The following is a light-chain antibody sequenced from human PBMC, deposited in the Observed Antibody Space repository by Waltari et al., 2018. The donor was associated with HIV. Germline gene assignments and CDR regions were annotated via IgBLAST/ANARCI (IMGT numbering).Light chain of an antibody. CDR1: NIGMKS. Sequence: SYVLTQPPSVSVAPGQTARIPCGGANIGMKSAHWYLQTPGQAPVLVVHDDSDRPSGIPERFSGSNSGNTATLTISTVEAGDEADYYCQVWDSTSDHCVFGGGTKLTVL. CDR3: QVWDSTSDHCV. J-gene: IGLJ2*01. V-gene: IGLV3-21*02. CDR2: DDS.